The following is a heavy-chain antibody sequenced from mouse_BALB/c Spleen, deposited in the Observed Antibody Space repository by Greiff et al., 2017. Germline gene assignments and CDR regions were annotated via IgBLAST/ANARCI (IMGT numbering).Heavy chain of an antibody. Sequence: EVQRVESGGGLVKPGGSLKLSCAASGFTFSSYAMSWVRQTPEKRLEWVASISSGGSTYYPDSVKGRFTISRDNARNILYLQMSSLRSEDTAMYYCAREGYGNYGYAMDYWGQGTSVTVSS. CDR2: ISSGGST. CDR1: GFTFSSYA. CDR3: AREGYGNYGYAMDY. J-gene: IGHJ4*01. D-gene: IGHD2-1*01. V-gene: IGHV5-6-5*01.